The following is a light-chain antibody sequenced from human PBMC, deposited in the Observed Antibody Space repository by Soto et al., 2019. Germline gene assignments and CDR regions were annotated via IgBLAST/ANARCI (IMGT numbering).Light chain of an antibody. CDR2: GAS. V-gene: IGKV3-20*01. CDR3: QHYGGSPKT. J-gene: IGKJ1*01. Sequence: EIVLTQSPGTLSLSPGERATLSCRASQSVTNNYLAWYQQKPGQAPRLLIYGASSRATGIPDRISGSESGTNFTLTIDRLEPEDFAVYYCQHYGGSPKTFGQGTKVEVK. CDR1: QSVTNNY.